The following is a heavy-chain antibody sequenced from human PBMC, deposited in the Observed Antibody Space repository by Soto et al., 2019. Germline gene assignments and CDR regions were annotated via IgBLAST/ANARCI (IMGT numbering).Heavy chain of an antibody. D-gene: IGHD4-17*01. CDR3: ARYWNAGTLYGAFDI. Sequence: QVQLVQSGAEVRKPGSSVKVSCEASGGSFNNYVISWLRQAPGQGLEWMGGIIPNYEAANYAQKFRGRLTITADKATNTAYMELNSLRPEYTATYYCARYWNAGTLYGAFDIWGQGTTVSVS. CDR1: GGSFNNYV. CDR2: IIPNYEAA. V-gene: IGHV1-69*06. J-gene: IGHJ3*02.